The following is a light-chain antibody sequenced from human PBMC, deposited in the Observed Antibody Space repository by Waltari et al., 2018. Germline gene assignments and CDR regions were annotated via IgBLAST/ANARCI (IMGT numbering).Light chain of an antibody. V-gene: IGKV3-20*01. CDR3: QQYGSSPLT. CDR2: AAS. CDR1: QSVTNNY. Sequence: SCRASQSVTNNYLAWYRQKPGQAPRVLIYAASSRATGIPERFSGSGSGTDFSLTIRRVEPEDFAVYFCQQYGSSPLTFGGGTKVEIK. J-gene: IGKJ4*01.